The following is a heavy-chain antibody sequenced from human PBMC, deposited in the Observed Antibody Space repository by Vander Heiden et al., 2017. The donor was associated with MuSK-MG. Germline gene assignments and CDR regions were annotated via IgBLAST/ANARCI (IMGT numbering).Heavy chain of an antibody. CDR2: INHSGST. D-gene: IGHD4-17*01. CDR3: ARGRANDYGGNRYFDY. V-gene: IGHV4-34*01. J-gene: IGHJ4*02. Sequence: QVQLQQWGAGLLKPSETLSLTSAVYGRSFSGYYWSWIRQPPGKKLEWIGEINHSGSTNYNPSLKSRVTISVDTSKNQFSLKLSSVTAADTAVYYCARGRANDYGGNRYFDYWGQGTLVTVSS. CDR1: GRSFSGYY.